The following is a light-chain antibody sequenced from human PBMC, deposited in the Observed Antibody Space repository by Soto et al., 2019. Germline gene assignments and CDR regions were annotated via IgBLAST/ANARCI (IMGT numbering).Light chain of an antibody. CDR2: AAS. CDR1: QGIRND. Sequence: AIQMTQSPSSLSASVGDRVTITCRASQGIRNDLGWYQQKPGKAPKLLIYAASSLQSGVPSRFSGSGSGTDFTLTISSLQPEDFATYYCQQFGRSPPSWTFGQGTKVEIK. V-gene: IGKV1-6*01. CDR3: QQFGRSPPSWT. J-gene: IGKJ1*01.